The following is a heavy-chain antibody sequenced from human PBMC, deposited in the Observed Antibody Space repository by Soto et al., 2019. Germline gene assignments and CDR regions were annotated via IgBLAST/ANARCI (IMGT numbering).Heavy chain of an antibody. D-gene: IGHD7-27*01. CDR1: GNS. V-gene: IGHV1-18*01. CDR2: ISAYNGNT. J-gene: IGHJ6*01. CDR3: ARVSRWGSLSFYGIDI. Sequence: GNSRSWPRQSKEKGLEWMGWISAYNGNTKYAQKLQGRVTMTTDTSTSTAYMELRSLRSDDTDVYYCARVSRWGSLSFYGIDIRGQATTVTVSS.